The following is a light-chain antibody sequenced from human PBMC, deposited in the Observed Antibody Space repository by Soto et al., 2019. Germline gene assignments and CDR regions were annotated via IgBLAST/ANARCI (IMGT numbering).Light chain of an antibody. CDR3: QQFNSYPPLP. J-gene: IGKJ4*01. Sequence: AIQLTQSPSSLSASVGDRVTITCRASQGISSALAWYQQKPGKAPKLLIYDASSLESGVPSRFSGSGSGTEFTLTISSLQPEDCATYYCQQFNSYPPLPFGGGTKVEIK. CDR2: DAS. V-gene: IGKV1-13*02. CDR1: QGISSA.